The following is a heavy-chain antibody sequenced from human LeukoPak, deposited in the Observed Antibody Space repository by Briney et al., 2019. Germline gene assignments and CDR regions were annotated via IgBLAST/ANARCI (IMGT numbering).Heavy chain of an antibody. CDR2: ISYDGSNK. V-gene: IGHV3-30-3*01. CDR3: AAPVGMDV. Sequence: PGGSLRLSCAASGFTFSSYAMHWVRQAPGKGLEWGAVISYDGSNKYYAGSVKGRFTISRDNSKNTLYLQMNSLRAEDTAVYYCAAPVGMDVWGQGTTVTVSS. CDR1: GFTFSSYA. J-gene: IGHJ6*02.